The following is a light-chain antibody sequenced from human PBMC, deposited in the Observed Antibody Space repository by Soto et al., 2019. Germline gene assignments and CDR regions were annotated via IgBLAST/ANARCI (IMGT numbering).Light chain of an antibody. CDR2: SNN. Sequence: QSVLTQPPSASGTPGQRVTISCSGSSSNIGSNTLNWYQQLPGTAPKLLIYSNNQRPSGVPDRFSGSKSGTSASLAISGLQSEDEADYYCAALDDNLNGYVFGTGTKLT. CDR1: SSNIGSNT. CDR3: AALDDNLNGYV. J-gene: IGLJ1*01. V-gene: IGLV1-44*01.